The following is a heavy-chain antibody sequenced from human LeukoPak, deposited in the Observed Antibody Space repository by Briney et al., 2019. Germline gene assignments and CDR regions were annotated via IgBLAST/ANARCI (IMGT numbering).Heavy chain of an antibody. D-gene: IGHD3-22*01. CDR3: ARAASGYYPY. Sequence: SETLSLTCTVSGGSISSYYWSWIRQPPGKGLEWIGYIYYSGTTNYTPSLKSRVTISVDTSKNQFSLKLSSVTAADTAVYYCARAASGYYPYWGQGTLVTVSS. CDR2: IYYSGTT. CDR1: GGSISSYY. V-gene: IGHV4-59*08. J-gene: IGHJ4*02.